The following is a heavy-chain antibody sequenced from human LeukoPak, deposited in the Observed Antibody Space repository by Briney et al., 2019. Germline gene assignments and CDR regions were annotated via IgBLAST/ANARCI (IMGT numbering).Heavy chain of an antibody. D-gene: IGHD5-24*01. V-gene: IGHV3-23*01. CDR2: ISGSGGST. CDR3: AKVGDGYNWGGFDI. Sequence: GWSLRLSCAASGFTFNSYGMSWVRQAPGKGLEWVSGISGSGGSTYYADSVKGRFTISRDNSKNTLYLQMNSLRAEDTAVYYCAKVGDGYNWGGFDIWGQGTMVTVSS. J-gene: IGHJ3*02. CDR1: GFTFNSYG.